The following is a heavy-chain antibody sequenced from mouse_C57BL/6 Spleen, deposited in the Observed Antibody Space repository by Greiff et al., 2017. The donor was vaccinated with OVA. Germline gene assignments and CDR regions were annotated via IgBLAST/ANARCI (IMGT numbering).Heavy chain of an antibody. CDR1: GFTFSDYY. D-gene: IGHD1-1*01. Sequence: EVQLQQSGGGLVQPGGSLKLSCAASGFTFSDYYMYWVRQTPEKRLEWVAYISNGGGSTYYPDTVKGRFTISRDNAKNTLYLQMSRLKSEDTAMYYCARHYPDYYGSSYAMDYWGQGTSVTVSS. CDR2: ISNGGGST. CDR3: ARHYPDYYGSSYAMDY. J-gene: IGHJ4*01. V-gene: IGHV5-12*01.